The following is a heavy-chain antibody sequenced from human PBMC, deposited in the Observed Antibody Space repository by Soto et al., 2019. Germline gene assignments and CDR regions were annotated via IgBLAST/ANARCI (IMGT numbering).Heavy chain of an antibody. J-gene: IGHJ4*02. CDR1: GFTFSSYG. CDR3: ARENWSSYYFDY. Sequence: GGSLRLSCAASGFTFSSYGIHWVRQAPGKGLEWVAVIWYDGSNKYYADSVKGRFTISRDNSKNTLYLQMNSLRAEDTAVYYCARENWSSYYFDYWGQGTLVTVSS. CDR2: IWYDGSNK. D-gene: IGHD1-1*01. V-gene: IGHV3-33*01.